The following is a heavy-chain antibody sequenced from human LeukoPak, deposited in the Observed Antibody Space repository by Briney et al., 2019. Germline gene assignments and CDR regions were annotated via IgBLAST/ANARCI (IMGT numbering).Heavy chain of an antibody. J-gene: IGHJ4*02. CDR2: ISGSGGST. Sequence: GGSLRLSCAASGFTFSSYAMSWVRQAPGKGLEWVSGISGSGGSTYYADSVKGRFTISRDNSKNTLYLQMNSLRAEDTAVYYCAKDSRVVMDTPGNYWGQGTLVTVSS. CDR3: AKDSRVVMDTPGNY. CDR1: GFTFSSYA. V-gene: IGHV3-23*01. D-gene: IGHD2-8*01.